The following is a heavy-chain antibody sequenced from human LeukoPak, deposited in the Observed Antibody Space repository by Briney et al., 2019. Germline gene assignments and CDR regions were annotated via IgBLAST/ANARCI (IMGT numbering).Heavy chain of an antibody. D-gene: IGHD3-10*01. J-gene: IGHJ4*02. CDR2: IKPDGRET. CDR1: GFTFSTYW. V-gene: IGHV3-7*04. Sequence: GGSLRLSCAASGFTFSTYWMTWVRQAPGKGLEWVGNIKPDGRETYFVDSAKGRFTISRDNAQNSLYLQMNSLRAEDTALYYCARDYYASGSHDYWGQGTLVTVSS. CDR3: ARDYYASGSHDY.